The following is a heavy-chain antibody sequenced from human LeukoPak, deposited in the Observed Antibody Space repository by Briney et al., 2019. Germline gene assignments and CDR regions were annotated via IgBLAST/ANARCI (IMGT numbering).Heavy chain of an antibody. Sequence: PSETLSLTCSVSGGPIRSYYWSWIRQPPGEGLECIGYISYSGSTNSNPSLKSRVTISVDTSKNQFSLKLSSVTAADTAVYYCARSGDFWSGYYPLFDYWGQGTLVTVSS. J-gene: IGHJ4*02. V-gene: IGHV4-59*01. CDR2: ISYSGST. CDR3: ARSGDFWSGYYPLFDY. D-gene: IGHD3-3*01. CDR1: GGPIRSYY.